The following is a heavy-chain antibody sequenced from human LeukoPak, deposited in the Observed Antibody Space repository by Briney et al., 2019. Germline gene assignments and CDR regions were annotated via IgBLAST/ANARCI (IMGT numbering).Heavy chain of an antibody. CDR3: ARGYCSSTSCYTDY. D-gene: IGHD2-2*02. CDR1: GFTFSSYA. J-gene: IGHJ4*02. V-gene: IGHV3-30-3*01. CDR2: ISYDGGNK. Sequence: GGSLRLSCAASGFTFSSYAMHWVRQAPGKGLEWVAVISYDGGNKYYADSVKGRFTISRDNSKNTLYLQMNSLRAEDTAVYYCARGYCSSTSCYTDYWGQGTLVTVSS.